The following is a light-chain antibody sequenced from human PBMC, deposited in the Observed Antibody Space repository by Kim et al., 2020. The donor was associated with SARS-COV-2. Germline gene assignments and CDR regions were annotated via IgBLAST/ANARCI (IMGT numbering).Light chain of an antibody. Sequence: YPGERAPLSCRASQSVSSNLAWYQQKPGQAPRLLIYGASTRATGIPARFSGSGSGTEFTLTISSLQSEDFAVYYCQQYNNWLPITFGQGTRLEIK. V-gene: IGKV3-15*01. J-gene: IGKJ5*01. CDR2: GAS. CDR1: QSVSSN. CDR3: QQYNNWLPIT.